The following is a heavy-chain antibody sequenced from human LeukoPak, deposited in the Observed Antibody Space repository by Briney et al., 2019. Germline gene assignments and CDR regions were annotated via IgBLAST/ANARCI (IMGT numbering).Heavy chain of an antibody. V-gene: IGHV4-38-2*02. CDR2: INHSGST. CDR3: ALFQVANWFDP. D-gene: IGHD2-21*01. J-gene: IGHJ5*02. Sequence: AETLSLTCSVSSYSISSIYYWSWICQPPGKGLEWIGEINHSGSTNYNPSLKSRVTISVDTSKNQFSLKLSSVTAADTAVYYCALFQVANWFDPWGQGTLVTVSS. CDR1: SYSISSIYY.